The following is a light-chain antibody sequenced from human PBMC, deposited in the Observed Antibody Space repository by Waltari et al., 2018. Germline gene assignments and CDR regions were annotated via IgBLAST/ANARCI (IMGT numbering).Light chain of an antibody. CDR3: QQYNSYSLLS. Sequence: DIQMTQSTSTLSASVGDRVIFSCRACQSISKWLAWYQQKPGKAPKLLIYKASTLESGVPSRFSGSGSGTEFTLTISSLQPEDFATYYCQQYNSYSLLSFGGGTKVEIK. CDR1: QSISKW. V-gene: IGKV1-5*03. CDR2: KAS. J-gene: IGKJ4*01.